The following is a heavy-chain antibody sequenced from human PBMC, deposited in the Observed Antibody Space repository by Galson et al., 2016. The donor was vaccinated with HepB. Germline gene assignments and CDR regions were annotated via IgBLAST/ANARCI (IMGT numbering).Heavy chain of an antibody. V-gene: IGHV3-33*01. CDR1: GLAFSTYD. Sequence: SLRLSCAASGLAFSTYDMHWVRQAPGKGLEWVARIWYNGSDKKYADSVQGRFTISRDNSKNTLYLQMNSLRADDTAVYYCARDLRWGDFVVVPAGSDFWGQGTLVTVSS. J-gene: IGHJ4*02. CDR2: IWYNGSDK. D-gene: IGHD2-2*01. CDR3: ARDLRWGDFVVVPAGSDF.